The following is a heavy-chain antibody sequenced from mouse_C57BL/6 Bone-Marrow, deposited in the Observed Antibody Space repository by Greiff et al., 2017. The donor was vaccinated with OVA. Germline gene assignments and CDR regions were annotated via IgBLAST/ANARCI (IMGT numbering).Heavy chain of an antibody. Sequence: EVQLVESGPGLAKPSQTLSLTCSVTGYSITSDYWNWIRKFPGNKLEYMGYISYSGSTYYNPSLNSRISITRDTTKNQYYLQLNSVTTKDTATYYCAKGDGTVAMDYWGQGTSVTVSS. V-gene: IGHV3-8*01. CDR1: GYSITSDY. D-gene: IGHD4-1*01. J-gene: IGHJ4*01. CDR3: AKGDGTVAMDY. CDR2: ISYSGST.